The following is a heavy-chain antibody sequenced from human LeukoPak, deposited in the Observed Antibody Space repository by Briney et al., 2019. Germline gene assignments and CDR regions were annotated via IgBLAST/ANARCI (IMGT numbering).Heavy chain of an antibody. CDR1: GFTFSNSW. CDR2: VQHIGGET. J-gene: IGHJ1*01. V-gene: IGHV3-7*01. D-gene: IGHD4-11*01. Sequence: PGGSLRLSCAGSGFTFSNSWMGWVRQAPGKGLEWAANVQHIGGETYYVDSVKGRFTISRDNAKNSVYLQMNSLGADDTAVYYCATYSILNAREFRYWGQGTLVTVTS. CDR3: ATYSILNAREFRY.